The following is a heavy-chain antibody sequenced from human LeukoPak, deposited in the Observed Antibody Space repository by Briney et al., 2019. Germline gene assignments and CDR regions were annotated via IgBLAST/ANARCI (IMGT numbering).Heavy chain of an antibody. J-gene: IGHJ5*02. D-gene: IGHD3-3*01. Sequence: GASVKVSCKASGYTFTSYGISWVRQAPGQGLEWMGWISAYNGNTNYAQKLQGRVTMTTDTSTSTACMELRSLRSDDTAVYYCARDASSYDFWSGYLAGWFGPWGQGTLVTVSS. CDR3: ARDASSYDFWSGYLAGWFGP. V-gene: IGHV1-18*01. CDR2: ISAYNGNT. CDR1: GYTFTSYG.